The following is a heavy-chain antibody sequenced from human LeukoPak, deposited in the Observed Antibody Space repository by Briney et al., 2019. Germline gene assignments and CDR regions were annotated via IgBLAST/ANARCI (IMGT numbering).Heavy chain of an antibody. CDR2: INPIFGTA. J-gene: IGHJ4*02. V-gene: IGHV1-69*13. CDR1: GCTLSNYA. Sequence: GASVKVSCKASGCTLSNYAIRWVRQAPGQGLEWMGGINPIFGTANYAQKFQGRVTMTADESTSTAYMELSSLRSEDTAVYYCARVSDDYVWGSSYFDYWGQGTLVTASS. D-gene: IGHD3-16*01. CDR3: ARVSDDYVWGSSYFDY.